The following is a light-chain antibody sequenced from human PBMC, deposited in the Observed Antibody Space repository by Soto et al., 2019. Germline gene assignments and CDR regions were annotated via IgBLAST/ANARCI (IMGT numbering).Light chain of an antibody. CDR1: QSVSSK. Sequence: MTQSPATLSVSPGERATLSCRASQSVSSKLAWYQQKPGQAPRLLIYGASTRATEIPGRFSGSGSGTEFTLTISSLQSEDFAVYYCQQYNDWPLTFGGGTKVEIK. CDR2: GAS. J-gene: IGKJ4*01. CDR3: QQYNDWPLT. V-gene: IGKV3-15*01.